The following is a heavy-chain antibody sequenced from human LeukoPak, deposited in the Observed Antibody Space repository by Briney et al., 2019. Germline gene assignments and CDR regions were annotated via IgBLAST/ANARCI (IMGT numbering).Heavy chain of an antibody. D-gene: IGHD2-2*01. CDR2: ISYDGSNK. V-gene: IGHV3-30-3*01. J-gene: IGHJ5*02. Sequence: GGSLRLSCAASGFTFSSYAMHWVRQAPGKGLEWVAVISYDGSNKYYADSVKGRFTISRDNSKNTLYLQMNSLRAEDTAVYYCARVLYCSSTSCRSNWFDPWGKGTLVTVSS. CDR3: ARVLYCSSTSCRSNWFDP. CDR1: GFTFSSYA.